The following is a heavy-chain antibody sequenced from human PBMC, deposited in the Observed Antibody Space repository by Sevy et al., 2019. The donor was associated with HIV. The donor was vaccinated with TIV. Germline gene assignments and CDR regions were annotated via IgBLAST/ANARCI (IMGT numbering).Heavy chain of an antibody. CDR1: GFSFSGYN. D-gene: IGHD1-7*01. Sequence: GGSLRLSCAASGFSFSGYNMNWVRQAPGKGLEWVSYLSSSTSTIHYADSVKGRFTISRDNAKNSLFLQINSLRDEDTAVYYCARAFSWNYDSYFDGMDVWGQGTTVTVSS. CDR3: ARAFSWNYDSYFDGMDV. CDR2: LSSSTSTI. V-gene: IGHV3-48*02. J-gene: IGHJ6*02.